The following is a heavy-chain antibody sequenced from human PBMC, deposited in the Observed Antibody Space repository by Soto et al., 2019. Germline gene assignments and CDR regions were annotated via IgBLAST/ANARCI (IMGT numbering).Heavy chain of an antibody. CDR3: AKDGTWTDTAMVDDAFDI. CDR2: ISYDGSNK. V-gene: IGHV3-30*18. CDR1: GFTFSSYG. J-gene: IGHJ3*02. Sequence: ESGGGVVQPGRSLRLSCAASGFTFSSYGMHWVRQAPGKGLEWVAVISYDGSNKYYVDSVKGRFTISRDNSKNTLYLQMNSLRAEDTAVYYCAKDGTWTDTAMVDDAFDIWGQGTMVTVSS. D-gene: IGHD5-18*01.